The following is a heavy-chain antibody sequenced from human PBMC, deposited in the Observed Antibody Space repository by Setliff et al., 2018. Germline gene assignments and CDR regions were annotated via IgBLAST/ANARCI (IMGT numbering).Heavy chain of an antibody. CDR3: ARMVGTPDGWFDP. V-gene: IGHV4-59*01. D-gene: IGHD1-26*01. CDR1: DGSLSTYY. Sequence: SETLSLTCTVSDGSLSTYYWSWIRQPPGKGLEFIGYVYYSGTANYSPSLRSRLTISVDTSNNHFSLKLISVTAADTAVYYCARMVGTPDGWFDPWGQGTLVTVSS. J-gene: IGHJ5*02. CDR2: VYYSGTA.